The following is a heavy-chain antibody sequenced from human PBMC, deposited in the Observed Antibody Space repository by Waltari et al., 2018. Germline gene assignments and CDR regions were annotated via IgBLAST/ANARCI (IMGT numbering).Heavy chain of an antibody. CDR2: SCSCGYT. CDR1: GFTGSERY. J-gene: IGHJ4*02. Sequence: EVQMMESGGGLIQPGGSLRPSCAASGFTGSERYMSWVRQATGKGLEGGSLSCSCGYTYYEESGKGRFTISRDHSKMALYLQVNSRRAGDTAVYYCAAYGSGSYYQAFDYWGPGTLVTVSS. CDR3: AAYGSGSYYQAFDY. V-gene: IGHV3-53*01. D-gene: IGHD3-10*01.